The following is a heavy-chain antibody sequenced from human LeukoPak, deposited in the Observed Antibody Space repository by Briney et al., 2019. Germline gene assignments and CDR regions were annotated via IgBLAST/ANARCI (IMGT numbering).Heavy chain of an antibody. CDR1: GGTFSSYA. CDR2: IIPIFGTA. D-gene: IGHD4-23*01. V-gene: IGHV1-69*13. CDR3: ARMDLYGGYSIGFDS. Sequence: SVKVSCKASGGTFSSYAISWVRQAPGQGLEWMGGIIPIFGTANYAQKFQGRVTITADESTSTAYMELSSLRSEDTAVYYCARMDLYGGYSIGFDSWGQGTLVIVSS. J-gene: IGHJ5*01.